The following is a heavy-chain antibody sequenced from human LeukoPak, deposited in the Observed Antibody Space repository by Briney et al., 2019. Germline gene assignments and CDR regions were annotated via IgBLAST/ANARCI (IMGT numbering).Heavy chain of an antibody. D-gene: IGHD6-19*01. CDR2: IYYSGST. V-gene: IGHV4-59*08. J-gene: IGHJ2*01. CDR1: RGSIDGYY. Sequence: SETLSLTCTVSRGSIDGYYWSWIRQPPGKGLEWIGYIYYSGSTNYNPSLKSRVTISVDTSKNQFSLKLNSVIAADTAMYYCARHWRAVAPYWYFDLRGRGTLVTVSS. CDR3: ARHWRAVAPYWYFDL.